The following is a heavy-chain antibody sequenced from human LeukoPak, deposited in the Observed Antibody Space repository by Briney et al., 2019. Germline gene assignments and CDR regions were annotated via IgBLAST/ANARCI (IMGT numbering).Heavy chain of an antibody. V-gene: IGHV3-53*01. CDR2: IHSGGTT. CDR3: ARDSDSGYGPFAS. D-gene: IGHD5-12*01. Sequence: GGSLRLSCAASGFTVSNNYMSWVRQAPGKGLESVSVIHSGGTTNYADSVQGRFTISRDNSKTTVYLHMNSLRAEDAAVYYCARDSDSGYGPFASWGQGTLVTVSS. J-gene: IGHJ4*02. CDR1: GFTVSNNY.